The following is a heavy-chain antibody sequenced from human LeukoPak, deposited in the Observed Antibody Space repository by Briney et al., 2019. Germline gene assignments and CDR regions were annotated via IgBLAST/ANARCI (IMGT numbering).Heavy chain of an antibody. CDR3: ATGRGSGSYYDYYYYMDV. CDR2: FDPEDGET. J-gene: IGHJ6*03. D-gene: IGHD1-26*01. Sequence: ASVEVSCKVSGYTLTELSMHWVRQAPGKGLEWMGGFDPEDGETIYAQKFQGRVTMTEDTSTDTAYMELSSLRSEDTAVYYCATGRGSGSYYDYYYYMDVWGKGTTVTVSS. CDR1: GYTLTELS. V-gene: IGHV1-24*01.